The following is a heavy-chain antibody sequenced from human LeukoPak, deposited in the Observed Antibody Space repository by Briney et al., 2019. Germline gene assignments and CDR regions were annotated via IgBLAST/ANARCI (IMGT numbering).Heavy chain of an antibody. V-gene: IGHV1-69*06. Sequence: SVKVSCKASGGTFSSYAISWVRQAPGQGLEWMGGIIPIFGTANYAQKFQGRVTITADKSTSTAYMELSSLRSEDTAVYYCARGQKMVRGVISRYYYYYYMDVWGKGTTVTISS. J-gene: IGHJ6*03. D-gene: IGHD3-10*01. CDR2: IIPIFGTA. CDR3: ARGQKMVRGVISRYYYYYYMDV. CDR1: GGTFSSYA.